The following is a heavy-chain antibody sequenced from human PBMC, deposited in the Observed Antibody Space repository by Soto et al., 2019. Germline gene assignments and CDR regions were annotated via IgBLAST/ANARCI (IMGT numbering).Heavy chain of an antibody. CDR1: GHLFNNHW. Sequence: SLKISCKGPGHLFNNHWIGWVRQTPGKGLEWMGLIFTRDSETKTSPSFQGHVSFSVDNSINTAYLQWTSLKTADTGMYFCARGYFDSGHGYDLWGQGTLVTVSS. CDR2: IFTRDSET. J-gene: IGHJ5*02. CDR3: ARGYFDSGHGYDL. V-gene: IGHV5-51*01. D-gene: IGHD3-10*01.